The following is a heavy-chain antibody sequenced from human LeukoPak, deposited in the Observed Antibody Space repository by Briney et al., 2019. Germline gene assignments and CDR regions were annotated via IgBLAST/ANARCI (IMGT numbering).Heavy chain of an antibody. CDR1: GFTFSDYY. V-gene: IGHV3-11*04. Sequence: PGGSLRLSCAASGFTFSDYYMSWIRQAPGKGLEWGSYISSSGSTIYYADSVKGRFTISRDNAKNSLYLQMNSLRAEDTAVYYCARDAGDILTGYFSYYFDYWGQGTLVTVSS. J-gene: IGHJ4*02. D-gene: IGHD3-9*01. CDR3: ARDAGDILTGYFSYYFDY. CDR2: ISSSGSTI.